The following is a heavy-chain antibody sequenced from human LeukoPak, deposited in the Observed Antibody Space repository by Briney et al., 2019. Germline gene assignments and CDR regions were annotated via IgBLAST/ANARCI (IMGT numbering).Heavy chain of an antibody. CDR3: AKAYCSGGSCYSGIDY. J-gene: IGHJ4*02. D-gene: IGHD2-15*01. CDR1: GFTFDDYA. Sequence: PGRSLRLSCAASGFTFDDYAMHWVRQAPGKGLEWVSGISWNSGSIGYADSVKGRFTISRDNAKNSLYLQMNSLRAEDTALYYCAKAYCSGGSCYSGIDYWGQGTLVTVSP. V-gene: IGHV3-9*01. CDR2: ISWNSGSI.